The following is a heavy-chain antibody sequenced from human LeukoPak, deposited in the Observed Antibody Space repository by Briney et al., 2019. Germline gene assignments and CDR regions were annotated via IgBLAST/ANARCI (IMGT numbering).Heavy chain of an antibody. V-gene: IGHV1-2*02. Sequence: ASVKVSCKASGYSFTGYYIHWVRQAPGQGLEWMGWINPNSGGTNYAQKFQGRVTMTRDTSISTAYMELSRLRSDDTAVYYCARVLTPTYSDNGFDPWGQGTLVTVSS. J-gene: IGHJ5*02. D-gene: IGHD2-15*01. CDR3: ARVLTPTYSDNGFDP. CDR2: INPNSGGT. CDR1: GYSFTGYY.